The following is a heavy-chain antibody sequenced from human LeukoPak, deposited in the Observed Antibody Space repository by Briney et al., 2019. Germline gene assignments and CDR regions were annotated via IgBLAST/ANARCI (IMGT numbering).Heavy chain of an antibody. CDR2: IYPGDSDT. D-gene: IGHD3-16*02. CDR3: ARQLGDYDYVWGSYRNDYFDY. J-gene: IGHJ4*02. Sequence: GESLKISCKGSGYSFTSYWIGWVRQMPGKGLEWMGIIYPGDSDTRYSPSFQGQVTISADKSISTAYLQWSSLKASDTAMYYGARQLGDYDYVWGSYRNDYFDYWGQGTLVTVSS. CDR1: GYSFTSYW. V-gene: IGHV5-51*01.